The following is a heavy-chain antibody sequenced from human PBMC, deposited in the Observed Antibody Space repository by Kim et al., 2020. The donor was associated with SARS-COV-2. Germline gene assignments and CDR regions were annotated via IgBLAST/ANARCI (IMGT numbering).Heavy chain of an antibody. V-gene: IGHV4-59*13. CDR3: ARDLGGGYDPYYGDYVMLSYGMDA. J-gene: IGHJ6*02. D-gene: IGHD4-17*01. CDR2: IYYSGST. CDR1: GGSISSYD. Sequence: SETLSLTCTVSGGSISSYDWSWIRQPPGKGLEWIGYIYYSGSTNYNPSLKSRVTISVDTSKNQFSLKLSSVTAADTAVYYCARDLGGGYDPYYGDYVMLSYGMDAWGQGTTVTVSS.